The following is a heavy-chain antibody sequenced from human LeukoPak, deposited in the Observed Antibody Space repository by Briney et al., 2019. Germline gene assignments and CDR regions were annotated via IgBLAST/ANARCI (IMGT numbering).Heavy chain of an antibody. V-gene: IGHV1-2*02. Sequence: ASVKVSCKASGYTFTGHLIHWVRQAPGQGLEWMGWLNPNSGGTNYAQKFQGRVTMTRDTSISTAYMELNSLRSDDTAVYYCARVDANTSYGKIDYWGQGTLVTVSS. CDR3: ARVDANTSYGKIDY. D-gene: IGHD1-14*01. CDR1: GYTFTGHL. J-gene: IGHJ4*02. CDR2: LNPNSGGT.